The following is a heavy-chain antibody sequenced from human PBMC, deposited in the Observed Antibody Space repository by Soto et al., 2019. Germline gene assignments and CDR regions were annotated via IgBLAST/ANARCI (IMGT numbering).Heavy chain of an antibody. Sequence: SVKVSCKASGGTFSSYTISWVRRAPGQGLEWMGRIIPILGIANYAQKFQGRVTITADKSTSTAYMELSSLRSEDTAVYYCARLRGYSDGYPGGYFDYWGQGTLVTVSS. CDR1: GGTFSSYT. J-gene: IGHJ4*02. D-gene: IGHD5-18*01. CDR3: ARLRGYSDGYPGGYFDY. CDR2: IIPILGIA. V-gene: IGHV1-69*02.